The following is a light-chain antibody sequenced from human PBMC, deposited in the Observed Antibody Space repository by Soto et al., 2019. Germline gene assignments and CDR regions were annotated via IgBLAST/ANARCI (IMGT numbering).Light chain of an antibody. V-gene: IGLV2-14*01. CDR3: SSYTSDSSYV. Sequence: QSALTQPASVSGSPGQSITISCTGTSSDVGLYDYVSWYQQHPGKAPQLMIYAVSNRPSGVSNRFSASKSGNTASLFISGLQAEQEADYYCSSYTSDSSYVFGSGTKVTV. CDR2: AVS. J-gene: IGLJ1*01. CDR1: SSDVGLYDY.